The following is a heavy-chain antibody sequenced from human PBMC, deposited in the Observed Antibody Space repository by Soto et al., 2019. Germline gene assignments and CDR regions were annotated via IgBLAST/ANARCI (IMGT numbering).Heavy chain of an antibody. Sequence: QVQVVQSGAEVKKPGSSVKVSCKVSGGIFTNNAISWVRQAPGQGLEWLGGVIPLFDTAYYAQIFRGRLSISADGATATDYFELSGLTSAHTAVYFCATGGHNDGYNFSHGMDVLGQGTTVTVS. CDR3: ATGGHNDGYNFSHGMDV. D-gene: IGHD5-18*01. J-gene: IGHJ6*01. CDR1: GGIFTNNA. V-gene: IGHV1-69*01. CDR2: VIPLFDTA.